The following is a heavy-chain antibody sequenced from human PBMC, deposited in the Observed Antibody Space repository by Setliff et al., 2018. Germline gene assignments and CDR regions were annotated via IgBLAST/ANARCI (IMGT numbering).Heavy chain of an antibody. CDR1: GFTFSSYT. Sequence: LRLSCAASGFTFSSYTMNWVRQAPGKGLEWVTAISSSSTYIFYADSVKGRFTISRDNARNALYLQMNSLRAEDTAVYFCAREHPLGAFSYMDVWGKGTTVTVSS. CDR2: ISSSSTYI. J-gene: IGHJ6*03. CDR3: AREHPLGAFSYMDV. V-gene: IGHV3-21*01. D-gene: IGHD7-27*01.